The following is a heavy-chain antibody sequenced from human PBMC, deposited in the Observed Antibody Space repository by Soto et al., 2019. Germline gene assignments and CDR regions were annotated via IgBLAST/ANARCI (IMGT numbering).Heavy chain of an antibody. CDR3: ARAPGSYGYSDYFDY. CDR1: GSTVSSSY. V-gene: IGHV3-53*01. J-gene: IGHJ4*02. Sequence: PGGSLRLSCAASGSTVSSSYMSWVRQAPGKGLEWVSVIYSAGNTYYADSVKGRFTISRDNSKNTLYLQMDSLRAEDTALYYCARAPGSYGYSDYFDYWGQGTLVTVSS. D-gene: IGHD5-18*01. CDR2: IYSAGNT.